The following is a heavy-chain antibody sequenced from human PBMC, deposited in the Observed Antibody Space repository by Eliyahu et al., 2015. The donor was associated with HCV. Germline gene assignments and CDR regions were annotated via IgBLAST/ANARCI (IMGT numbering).Heavy chain of an antibody. CDR3: ARGEQWLGIRLRGGGSFDY. D-gene: IGHD6-19*01. J-gene: IGHJ4*02. CDR2: IIPIFGTA. V-gene: IGHV1-69*01. Sequence: LEWMGGIIPIFGTANYAQKFQGRVTITADESTSTAYMELSSLRSEDTAVYYCARGEQWLGIRLRGGGSFDYWGQGTLVTVSS.